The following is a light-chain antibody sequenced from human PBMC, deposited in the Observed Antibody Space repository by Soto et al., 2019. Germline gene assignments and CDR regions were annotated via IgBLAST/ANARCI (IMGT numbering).Light chain of an antibody. J-gene: IGLJ3*02. V-gene: IGLV8-61*01. CDR1: SGSVSTSYH. CDR2: STN. CDR3: VMYLGSGTWA. Sequence: QTVVTQEPSFSVSPGTTVTLTCGLSSGSVSTSYHPSWYQQTPGQAPRTLIYSTNTRSSGVPDRFSGSILGNKAALTITGAQADDESNYYCVMYLGSGTWAFGGGTKLTVL.